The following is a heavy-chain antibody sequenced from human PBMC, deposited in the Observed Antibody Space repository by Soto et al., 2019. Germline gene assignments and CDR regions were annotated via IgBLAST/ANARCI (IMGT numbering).Heavy chain of an antibody. CDR3: ARRYGASFDY. J-gene: IGHJ4*02. CDR1: GGSISSYY. CDR2: IYYSGST. D-gene: IGHD4-17*01. V-gene: IGHV4-59*01. Sequence: PSETLSLTCTVSGGSISSYYWSWIRQPPGKGLEWIGYIYYSGSTNYNPSLKSRVTISVDTSKDQFSLKLSSVTAADTAVYYCARRYGASFDYWGQGTLVTVSS.